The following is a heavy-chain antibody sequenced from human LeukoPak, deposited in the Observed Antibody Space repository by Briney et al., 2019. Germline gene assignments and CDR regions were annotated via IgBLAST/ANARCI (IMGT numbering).Heavy chain of an antibody. J-gene: IGHJ3*02. V-gene: IGHV4-31*03. CDR1: GGSISSGGYY. Sequence: SETLSLTCTVSGGSISSGGYYWSWIRRHPGKGLEWIGYIYYSGSTYYNPSLKSRVTISVDTSKNQFSLKLSSVTAADTAVYYCATTWNYYDSSGYGGSAFDIWGQGTMVTVSS. D-gene: IGHD3-22*01. CDR3: ATTWNYYDSSGYGGSAFDI. CDR2: IYYSGST.